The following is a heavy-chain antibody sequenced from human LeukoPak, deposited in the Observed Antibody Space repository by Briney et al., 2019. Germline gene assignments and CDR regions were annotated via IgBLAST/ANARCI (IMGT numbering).Heavy chain of an antibody. Sequence: ASVKVSCKASGYSFSSNAINWVRQAPGRGLEWTGWINTNAGNPTYAQGFTGRFVFSLDTSVSTAYLQISSLKAEDTAVYYCARLSVGVIHIWGQGTMVTVSS. V-gene: IGHV7-4-1*02. D-gene: IGHD3-10*01. CDR1: GYSFSSNA. CDR2: INTNAGNP. CDR3: ARLSVGVIHI. J-gene: IGHJ3*02.